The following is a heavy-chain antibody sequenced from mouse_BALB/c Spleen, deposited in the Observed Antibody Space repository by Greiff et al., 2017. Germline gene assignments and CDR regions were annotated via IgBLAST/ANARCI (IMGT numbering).Heavy chain of an antibody. V-gene: IGHV5-9-4*01. Sequence: EVQRVESGGGLVKPGGSLKLSCAASGFTFSSYAMSWVRQSPEKRLEWVAEISSGGSYTYYPDTVTGRFTISRDNAKNTLYLEMSSLRSEDTAMYYCARDDGYYPYWYFDVWGAGTTVTVSS. J-gene: IGHJ1*01. D-gene: IGHD2-3*01. CDR1: GFTFSSYA. CDR3: ARDDGYYPYWYFDV. CDR2: ISSGGSYT.